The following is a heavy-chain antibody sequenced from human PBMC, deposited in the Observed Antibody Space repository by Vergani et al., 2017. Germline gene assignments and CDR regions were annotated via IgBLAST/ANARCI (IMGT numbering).Heavy chain of an antibody. CDR1: GFTFSNAW. D-gene: IGHD6-6*01. Sequence: EVQLVESGGGLVKPGGSLRLSCAASGFTFSNAWMSWVRQAPGKGLEWVGRIKSKNDGGTTDYAAPVKGRFTISRDDSKNTLYLQMNSLKTEDTAVYYCARAPSWVRKAARPGYYYGMDVWGQGTTVTVSS. J-gene: IGHJ6*02. CDR2: IKSKNDGGTT. CDR3: ARAPSWVRKAARPGYYYGMDV. V-gene: IGHV3-15*01.